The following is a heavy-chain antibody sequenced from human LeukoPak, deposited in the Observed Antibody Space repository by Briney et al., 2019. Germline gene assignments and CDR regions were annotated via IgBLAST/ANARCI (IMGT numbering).Heavy chain of an antibody. Sequence: SETLSLTCTVSGGSISSSSYYWGWIRQPPGKGLEWIGSIYYSGSTYYNPSLKSRVTISVDTSKNQFSLKLSSVTAADTAVYYCARVGDYGGLYYYGMDVWGQGTTVTVSS. V-gene: IGHV4-39*07. CDR2: IYYSGST. J-gene: IGHJ6*02. CDR1: GGSISSSSYY. CDR3: ARVGDYGGLYYYGMDV. D-gene: IGHD4-23*01.